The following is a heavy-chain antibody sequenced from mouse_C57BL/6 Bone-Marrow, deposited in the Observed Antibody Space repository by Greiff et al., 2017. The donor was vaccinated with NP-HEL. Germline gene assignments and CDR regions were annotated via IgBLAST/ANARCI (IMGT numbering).Heavy chain of an antibody. V-gene: IGHV1-7*01. J-gene: IGHJ2*01. CDR1: GYTFTSYW. CDR3: ATNWDDYYFDY. Sequence: QVHVKQSGAELAKPGASVKLSCKASGYTFTSYWMHWVKQRPGQGLEWIGYINPSSGYTKYNQKFKDKATLTADKSSSTAYMQLSSLTYEDSAVYYCATNWDDYYFDYWGQGTTLTVSS. CDR2: INPSSGYT. D-gene: IGHD4-1*01.